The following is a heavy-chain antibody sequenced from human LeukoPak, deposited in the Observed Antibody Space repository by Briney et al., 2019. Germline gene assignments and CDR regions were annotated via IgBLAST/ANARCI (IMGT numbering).Heavy chain of an antibody. V-gene: IGHV4-34*01. CDR1: GGSFSGYY. J-gene: IGHJ5*02. D-gene: IGHD1-1*01. CDR3: ARPVPSRLGWFDP. Sequence: SETLSLTCAVYGGSFSGYYWSWIRQPPGEGLEWIGEINHSGSTNYNPSLKSRVTISVDTSKNQFSLKLSSVTAADTAVYYCARPVPSRLGWFDPWGQGTLVTVSS. CDR2: INHSGST.